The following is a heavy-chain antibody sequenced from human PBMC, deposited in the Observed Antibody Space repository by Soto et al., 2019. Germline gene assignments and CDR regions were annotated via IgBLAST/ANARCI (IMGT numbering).Heavy chain of an antibody. CDR1: GFTFSSYS. CDR3: ARVGRGVYGMDV. D-gene: IGHD2-8*01. V-gene: IGHV3-48*02. Sequence: EVQLVESGGGLVQPGGSLRLSCAASGFTFSSYSINWVRQAPGKGLEWFSYITSDSSTISYADSVKGRFTVSRDNDKNSRYLKMNSLRDEDTAVYYCARVGRGVYGMDVWGQGTSVTVSS. J-gene: IGHJ6*02. CDR2: ITSDSSTI.